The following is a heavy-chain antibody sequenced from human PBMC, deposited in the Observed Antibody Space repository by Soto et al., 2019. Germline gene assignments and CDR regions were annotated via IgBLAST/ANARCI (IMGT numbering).Heavy chain of an antibody. Sequence: PGGSLRLSCAASGFTFSSYSMNWVRQAPGKGLEWVSSICIIFIYIFYAVSVKDRFTISRDNAKNSLYLKMNSLRAEETFLFYCARDPYCSSTSCLDAFDIWGQGKMVTVSS. CDR3: ARDPYCSSTSCLDAFDI. CDR1: GFTFSSYS. CDR2: ICIIFIYI. V-gene: IGHV3-21*06. J-gene: IGHJ3*02. D-gene: IGHD2-2*01.